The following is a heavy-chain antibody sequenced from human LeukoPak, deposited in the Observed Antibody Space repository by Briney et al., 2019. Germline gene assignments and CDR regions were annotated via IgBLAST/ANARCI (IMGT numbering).Heavy chain of an antibody. Sequence: GGPMRHPSAASGFTLSSYGMGWVRQAPGKRLKRVAVISYDGSNKYYADSVKGRFTISRDNSKNTLYLQMNSLRAGDTAVYYCARGRYFDWLLYYWGQGTLVTVSS. CDR3: ARGRYFDWLLYY. V-gene: IGHV3-30*03. CDR2: ISYDGSNK. D-gene: IGHD3-9*01. CDR1: GFTLSSYG. J-gene: IGHJ4*02.